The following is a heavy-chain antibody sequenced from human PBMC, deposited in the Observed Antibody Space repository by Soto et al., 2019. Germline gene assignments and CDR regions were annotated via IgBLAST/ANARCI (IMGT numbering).Heavy chain of an antibody. CDR2: ISGSGINT. V-gene: IGHV3-23*01. D-gene: IGHD3-9*01. Sequence: DVQLMESGGGLAQPGGSLRLSCAASGFSFSTYAMTWVRQAPGKGLEWVSGISGSGINTYYADSVKGRFTISRDHSNNTLYLRINSLRAEDTAVYYCAKVGSIWAYYMDVWGTGTTVIVSS. J-gene: IGHJ6*03. CDR1: GFSFSTYA. CDR3: AKVGSIWAYYMDV.